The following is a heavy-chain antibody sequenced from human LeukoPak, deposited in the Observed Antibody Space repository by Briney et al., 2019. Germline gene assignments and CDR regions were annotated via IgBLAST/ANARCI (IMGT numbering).Heavy chain of an antibody. CDR2: AWYDGSNK. CDR3: ARGGLTIAEATTSWYLDY. D-gene: IGHD1-26*01. J-gene: IGHJ4*02. CDR1: GFSFSIYG. V-gene: IGHV3-33*01. Sequence: GGSLRLSCATSGFSFSIYGMHWVRQAQGKGLEWVALAWYDGSNKNYADSVKGRFTISRDNSKNTLYLQMNSLRGEDTAVYYCARGGLTIAEATTSWYLDYWGQGTLVTVSS.